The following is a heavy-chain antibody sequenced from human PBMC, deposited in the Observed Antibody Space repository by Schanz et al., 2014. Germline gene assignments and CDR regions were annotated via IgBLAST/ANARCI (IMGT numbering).Heavy chain of an antibody. Sequence: VQLLESGGGLVQPGGSLRISCAASGFTFSGYAMSWVRQAPGKGLEWIGEIYHSGRTNYNPSLKSRVTISVDKSNNEFSLKLSSVTAADTAVYYCARGAGGGSGTYYGAYYNYYYMDVWGKGTTVTVSS. CDR3: ARGAGGGSGTYYGAYYNYYYMDV. J-gene: IGHJ6*03. CDR1: GFTFSGYAM. CDR2: IYHSGRT. V-gene: IGHV4-4*02. D-gene: IGHD3-10*01.